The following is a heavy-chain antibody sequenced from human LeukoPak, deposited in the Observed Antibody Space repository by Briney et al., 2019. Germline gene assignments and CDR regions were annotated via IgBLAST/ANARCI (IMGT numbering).Heavy chain of an antibody. CDR3: ATNPHYYDSSGYYMGFAFDI. V-gene: IGHV1-69*05. CDR2: IIPIFGTA. J-gene: IGHJ3*02. Sequence: ASVKVSCKASVGTFSSYAISWVRQAPGQGLEWMGGIIPIFGTANYAQKFQGRVTITTDESTSTAYMELSSRRSEDTAVYYCATNPHYYDSSGYYMGFAFDIWGQGTMVTVSS. D-gene: IGHD3-22*01. CDR1: VGTFSSYA.